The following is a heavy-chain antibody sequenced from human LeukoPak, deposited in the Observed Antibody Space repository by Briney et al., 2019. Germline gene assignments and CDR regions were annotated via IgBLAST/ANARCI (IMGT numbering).Heavy chain of an antibody. J-gene: IGHJ6*04. CDR3: AREYCSSSSCLYGMDA. D-gene: IGHD2-2*01. Sequence: GGSLRLSCAASGFTFSSYAMHWVRQAPGKGREWVAVISYDGSNKYYVDSVKGRFTISRDNSKNTLYLQMNSLRAEDTAVYYCAREYCSSSSCLYGMDAWGKGTTVTVSS. CDR1: GFTFSSYA. CDR2: ISYDGSNK. V-gene: IGHV3-30*04.